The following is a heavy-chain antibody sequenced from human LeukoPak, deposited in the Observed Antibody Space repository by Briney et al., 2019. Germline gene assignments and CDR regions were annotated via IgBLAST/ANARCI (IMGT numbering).Heavy chain of an antibody. Sequence: PSETLSLTCTVSGGSISNYYWSWIRQPPGKGLEWIGYIYYSGSTNYNPSLKSRVTISVDTSKNQFSLKLNSLTAADTAAYYCARQVATKGEWAFDVWGQGTMVTVSS. CDR3: ARQVATKGEWAFDV. J-gene: IGHJ3*01. V-gene: IGHV4-59*08. D-gene: IGHD5-12*01. CDR1: GGSISNYY. CDR2: IYYSGST.